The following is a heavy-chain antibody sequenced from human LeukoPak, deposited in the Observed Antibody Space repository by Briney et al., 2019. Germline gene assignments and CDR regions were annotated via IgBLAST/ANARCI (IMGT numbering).Heavy chain of an antibody. D-gene: IGHD6-13*01. CDR3: ARGQQLVVGDY. Sequence: GGSLRLSCAASGFTFSSYAMGWVRQAPGKGLEWVSAISGSGGSTYYADSVKGRFTISRDNSKNTLYLQMNSLRAEDTAVYYCARGQQLVVGDYWGQGTLVTVSS. V-gene: IGHV3-23*01. CDR2: ISGSGGST. CDR1: GFTFSSYA. J-gene: IGHJ4*02.